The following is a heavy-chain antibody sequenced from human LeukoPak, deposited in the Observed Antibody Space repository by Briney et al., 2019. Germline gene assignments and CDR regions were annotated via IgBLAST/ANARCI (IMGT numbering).Heavy chain of an antibody. J-gene: IGHJ4*02. V-gene: IGHV3-48*02. D-gene: IGHD3-16*01. CDR3: ARDSGRGTHFDY. CDR1: GFIFSSNA. CDR2: ISSSSNTI. Sequence: PGGSLRLSCAASGFIFSSNAMNWVRQAPGKGLEWISYISSSSNTIYYADSVKGRFTISRDNAENSLYLQMNSLRDEDTAVYYCARDSGRGTHFDYWGQGTLVADSS.